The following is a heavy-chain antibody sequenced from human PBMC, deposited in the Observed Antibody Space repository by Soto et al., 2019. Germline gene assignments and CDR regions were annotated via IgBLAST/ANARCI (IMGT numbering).Heavy chain of an antibody. V-gene: IGHV3-74*01. CDR2: INSDGSST. D-gene: IGHD6-13*01. CDR1: GFTFISYW. J-gene: IGHJ6*02. Sequence: PGGSLRLSCAASGFTFISYWMHWVRQAPGKGLVWVSRINSDGSSTSYADSVKGRFTISRDNAKNTLYLQMNSLRAEDTAVYYCARDLLAAVYYYYGMDVWGQGTTVTVSS. CDR3: ARDLLAAVYYYYGMDV.